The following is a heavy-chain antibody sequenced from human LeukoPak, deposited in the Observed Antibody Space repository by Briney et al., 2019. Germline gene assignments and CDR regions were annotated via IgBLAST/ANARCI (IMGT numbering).Heavy chain of an antibody. CDR1: GFTFSSYW. CDR2: IKQDGNEK. V-gene: IGHV3-7*03. Sequence: GGSLRLSCAVSGFTFSSYWMSWVRQAPGKGLEWVANIKQDGNEKYYVDSVKGRFTISRDNAKNSLYLQMNSLRAEDTAVYCCAKSLTRIASPLDVWGQGTTVTVSS. D-gene: IGHD5/OR15-5a*01. J-gene: IGHJ6*02. CDR3: AKSLTRIASPLDV.